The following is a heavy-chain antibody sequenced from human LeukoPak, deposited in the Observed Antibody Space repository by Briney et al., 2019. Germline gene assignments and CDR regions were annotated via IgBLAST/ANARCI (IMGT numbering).Heavy chain of an antibody. D-gene: IGHD3-3*01. J-gene: IGHJ6*02. V-gene: IGHV3-33*01. Sequence: PGRSLRLSCAASGFTFSSYGMHWVRQAPGKGLEWVAVIWYDGSNKYYADSVKGRFTISRDNSKNTLYLQMNSLRAEDTAVYYCARDYWSGSRTTYYDFWSGYYPYYYYGMDVWGQGTTVTVSS. CDR3: ARDYWSGSRTTYYDFWSGYYPYYYYGMDV. CDR1: GFTFSSYG. CDR2: IWYDGSNK.